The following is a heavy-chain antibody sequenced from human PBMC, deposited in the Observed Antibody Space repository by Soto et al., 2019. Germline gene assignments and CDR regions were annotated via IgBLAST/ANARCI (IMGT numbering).Heavy chain of an antibody. Sequence: EVQLLESGGGLVQPGGSLRLSCAASGFTFSSYAMSWVRQAPGKGLEWVSAISGSGGSTYYADSVKGRFTISRDNSKNTLYLQMNSLRAEDTAVYYCAKRMYYDSSPYAAFDIWGQGTMVTVSS. V-gene: IGHV3-23*01. CDR1: GFTFSSYA. CDR3: AKRMYYDSSPYAAFDI. D-gene: IGHD3-22*01. J-gene: IGHJ3*02. CDR2: ISGSGGST.